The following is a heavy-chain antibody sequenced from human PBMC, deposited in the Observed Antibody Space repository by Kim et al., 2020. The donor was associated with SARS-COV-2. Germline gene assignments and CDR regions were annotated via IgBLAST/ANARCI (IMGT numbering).Heavy chain of an antibody. D-gene: IGHD6-13*01. Sequence: SETLSLTCSVSGGSISSYSWSWIRQPPGKGLEWIGYVSYIGNTNYNPSLKSRVTISVDTSKNQFSLNLSSVTAADTAADYCARGTAATGYRVFDCWGQGTLVTVSS. CDR2: VSYIGNT. CDR1: GGSISSYS. V-gene: IGHV4-59*13. CDR3: ARGTAATGYRVFDC. J-gene: IGHJ4*02.